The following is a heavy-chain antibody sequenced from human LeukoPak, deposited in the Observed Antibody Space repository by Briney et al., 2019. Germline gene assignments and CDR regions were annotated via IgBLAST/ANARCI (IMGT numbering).Heavy chain of an antibody. Sequence: GGSLRLSCAASGFTFSSYAMSWVRQAPGKGLEWVSAISGSGGSTYYADSVKGRFTISRDNSENTLYLQMNSLRAEDTAVYYCASDIVVVPAAISYYYGMDVWGQGTTVTVSS. CDR1: GFTFSSYA. V-gene: IGHV3-23*01. CDR2: ISGSGGST. CDR3: ASDIVVVPAAISYYYGMDV. D-gene: IGHD2-2*02. J-gene: IGHJ6*02.